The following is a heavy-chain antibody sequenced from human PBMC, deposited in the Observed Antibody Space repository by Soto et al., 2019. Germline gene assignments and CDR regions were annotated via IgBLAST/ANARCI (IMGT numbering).Heavy chain of an antibody. CDR1: GFTFSSYE. CDR2: ISSSGSTI. V-gene: IGHV3-48*03. J-gene: IGHJ5*02. D-gene: IGHD3-3*01. Sequence: LSLTCAASGFTFSSYEMNWVRQAPGKGLEWVSYISSSGSTIYYADSVKGRFTISRDNAKNSLYLQMNSLRAEDTAVYYCARGVTIFGVVTNWFDPWGQGTLVTVSS. CDR3: ARGVTIFGVVTNWFDP.